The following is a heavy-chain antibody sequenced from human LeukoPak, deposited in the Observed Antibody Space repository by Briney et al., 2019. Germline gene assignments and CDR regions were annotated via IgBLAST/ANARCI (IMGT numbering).Heavy chain of an antibody. CDR2: ISAYNGNT. Sequence: ASVKVSCKASGYTFTSYGISWVRQAPGQGLEWMGWISAYNGNTNYAQKLQGRVTMTTDTSTSTAYMELRSLRSDDTAVYYCASGPQYYDFWSGYSSNWGLGTLVTVSS. V-gene: IGHV1-18*01. J-gene: IGHJ4*02. CDR3: ASGPQYYDFWSGYSSN. CDR1: GYTFTSYG. D-gene: IGHD3-3*01.